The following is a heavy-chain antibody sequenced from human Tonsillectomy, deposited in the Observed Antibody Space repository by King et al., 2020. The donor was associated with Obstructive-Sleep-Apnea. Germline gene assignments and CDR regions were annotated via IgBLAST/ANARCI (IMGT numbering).Heavy chain of an antibody. D-gene: IGHD5-12*01. CDR1: GYTFSNYD. J-gene: IGHJ4*02. Sequence: QLVQSGAEVKKPGASVKISCKASGYTFSNYDIHWVRQASGQGLEWMGYLNPYNDNTDYGQSFQGRVTMTGDTSLSTAYMELRSLRSEDTAVYYWARRLPAYSADGRPYYFDSWGQGTLVTVSS. V-gene: IGHV1-8*01. CDR3: ARRLPAYSADGRPYYFDS. CDR2: LNPYNDNT.